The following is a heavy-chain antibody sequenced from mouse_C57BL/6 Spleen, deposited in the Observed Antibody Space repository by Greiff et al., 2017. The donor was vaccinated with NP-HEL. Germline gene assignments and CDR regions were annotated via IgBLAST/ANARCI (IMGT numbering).Heavy chain of an antibody. J-gene: IGHJ3*01. V-gene: IGHV14-1*01. CDR3: TTSGSSSAWFAY. Sequence: DVQLQESGAELVRPGASVKLSCTASGFNIKDYYMHWVKQRPEQGLEWIGRIDPEDGDTEYAPKFQGKATMTADTSSNTAYLQLSSLTSEDTAVYYCTTSGSSSAWFAYWGQGTLVTVSA. D-gene: IGHD1-1*01. CDR2: IDPEDGDT. CDR1: GFNIKDYY.